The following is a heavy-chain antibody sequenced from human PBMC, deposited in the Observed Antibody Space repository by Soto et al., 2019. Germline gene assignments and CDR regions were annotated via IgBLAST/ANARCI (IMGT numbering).Heavy chain of an antibody. CDR2: ISSNGIGT. Sequence: EVQLVESGGGLAQPGGSLRLSCAASGFTFSSDAMDWVRQATVKGLEYVSGISSNGIGTYYAISVKGRFTISRDNSRDTVDLQRDSLRPEEMAVYYCARRARADYYYMDVWGKGTTVTVS. J-gene: IGHJ6*03. D-gene: IGHD3-10*01. CDR1: GFTFSSDA. CDR3: ARRARADYYYMDV. V-gene: IGHV3-64*01.